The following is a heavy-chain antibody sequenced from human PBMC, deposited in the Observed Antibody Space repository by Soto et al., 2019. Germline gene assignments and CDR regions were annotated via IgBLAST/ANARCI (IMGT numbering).Heavy chain of an antibody. D-gene: IGHD3-10*01. V-gene: IGHV4-31*03. J-gene: IGHJ6*03. CDR3: ARERGDYGSGSSTRTNYYYYMDV. CDR2: IYYSGST. Sequence: QVQLQESGPGLVKPSQTLSLTCTVSGGSISSGGYYWSWIRQHPGKGLEWIGYIYYSGSTYYNPSLTSRVTLSVDTSKNQFSLKLSSVTAADTAVYYCARERGDYGSGSSTRTNYYYYMDVWGKGTTVTVSS. CDR1: GGSISSGGYY.